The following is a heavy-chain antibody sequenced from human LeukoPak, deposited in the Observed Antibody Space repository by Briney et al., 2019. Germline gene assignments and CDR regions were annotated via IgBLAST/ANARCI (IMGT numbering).Heavy chain of an antibody. CDR2: IKQDGSEK. CDR1: GGSISSYY. J-gene: IGHJ6*03. V-gene: IGHV3-7*01. Sequence: PSETLSLTCTVSGGSISSYYWTWIRQPPGKGLEWVANIKQDGSEKYYVDSVKGRFTVSRDNAKNSLYLQMNSLRAEDTAVYYCARGGGTDFLMPEYMDVWGKGTTVTVSS. CDR3: ARGGGTDFLMPEYMDV. D-gene: IGHD2-2*01.